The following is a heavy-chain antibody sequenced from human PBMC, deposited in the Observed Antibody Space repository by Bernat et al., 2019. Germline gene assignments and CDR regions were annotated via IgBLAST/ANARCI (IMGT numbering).Heavy chain of an antibody. Sequence: EVQLVESGGGLVQPGGSLRLSCAASGFTFSSYAMSWVRQAPGKGLEWVSAISGSGGSTYYADSVEGRVTISREKSKNTLYLAIDSLRGEETAVKYRGEESGGHVKRTGANRVEPRGQGNLGTLSP. D-gene: IGHD3-16*01. CDR1: GFTFSSYA. CDR3: GEESGGHVKRTGANRVEP. V-gene: IGHV3-23*04. J-gene: IGHJ5*01. CDR2: ISGSGGST.